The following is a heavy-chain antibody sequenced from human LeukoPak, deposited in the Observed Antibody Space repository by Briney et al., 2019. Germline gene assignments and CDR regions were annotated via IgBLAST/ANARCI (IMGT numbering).Heavy chain of an antibody. D-gene: IGHD2-2*01. Sequence: PGGSLRLSCAGSGFTFSHFGMHWVRQSPDKGLEWVAVIANDGSEQFYADSVKGRFIISRANSENTLCLEMNSLRSEDTAVYYCARDSGRYFDQYYQLDPWGQGTLVTVSS. V-gene: IGHV3-30*03. J-gene: IGHJ5*02. CDR1: GFTFSHFG. CDR3: ARDSGRYFDQYYQLDP. CDR2: IANDGSEQ.